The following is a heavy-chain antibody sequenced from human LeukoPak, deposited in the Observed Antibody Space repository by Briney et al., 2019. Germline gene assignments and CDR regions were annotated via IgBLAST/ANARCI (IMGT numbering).Heavy chain of an antibody. D-gene: IGHD3-22*01. J-gene: IGHJ4*02. CDR3: TTGTRVVVIIY. Sequence: KPGGSLRLSCVVSGFTFSNAWMSWIRQAPGKGLEWVGRIKSKTDGGTTDYAAPVKGRFTISRDDSKNTLYLQMNSLKTEDTAVYYCTTGTRVVVIIYWGQGTLVTVSS. V-gene: IGHV3-15*01. CDR1: GFTFSNAW. CDR2: IKSKTDGGTT.